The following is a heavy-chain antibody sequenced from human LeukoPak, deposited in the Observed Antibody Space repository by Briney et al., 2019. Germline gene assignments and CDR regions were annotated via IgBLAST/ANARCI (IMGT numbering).Heavy chain of an antibody. Sequence: ASVKVSCKASGYTFTRYYMHWVRQAPGQGLEWMGWINPNSGGTNYAQKFQGRVTMTRDTSISTAYMELSRLRSDDTAVYYCARERADCSSTSCYILAFDIWGQGTMVTVSS. CDR2: INPNSGGT. V-gene: IGHV1-2*02. J-gene: IGHJ3*02. CDR3: ARERADCSSTSCYILAFDI. D-gene: IGHD2-2*02. CDR1: GYTFTRYY.